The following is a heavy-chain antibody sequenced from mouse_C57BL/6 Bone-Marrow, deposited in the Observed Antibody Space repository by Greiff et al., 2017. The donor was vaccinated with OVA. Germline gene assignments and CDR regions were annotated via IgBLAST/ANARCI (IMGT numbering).Heavy chain of an antibody. Sequence: VQLQQSGPELVKPGASVKISCKASGYAFSSSWMNWVKQRPGKGLEWIGRIYPGDGDTNYNGKFKGKATLTADKSSSTAYMQLSSLTSEDSAVYFCARDYGSPHYYAMDYWGQGTSVTVSS. V-gene: IGHV1-82*01. CDR2: IYPGDGDT. CDR1: GYAFSSSW. J-gene: IGHJ4*01. D-gene: IGHD1-1*01. CDR3: ARDYGSPHYYAMDY.